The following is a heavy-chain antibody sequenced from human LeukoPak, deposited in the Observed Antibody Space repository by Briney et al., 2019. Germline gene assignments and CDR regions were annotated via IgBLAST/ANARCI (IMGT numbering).Heavy chain of an antibody. Sequence: PGGSLRLSCAGSGFTFGDYGMHWVRQAPGKGLEWVSGIHSNGGSIDYAAAVKGRFTISRDNVENSLYLQMNNLRPEDTALYYCVKDALLITSTIFHYWGQGTLVTVSS. J-gene: IGHJ4*02. CDR1: GFTFGDYG. CDR2: IHSNGGSI. CDR3: VKDALLITSTIFHY. D-gene: IGHD1-14*01. V-gene: IGHV3-9*01.